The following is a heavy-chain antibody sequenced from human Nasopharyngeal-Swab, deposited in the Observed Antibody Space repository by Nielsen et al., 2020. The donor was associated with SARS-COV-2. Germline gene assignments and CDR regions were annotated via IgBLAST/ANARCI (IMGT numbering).Heavy chain of an antibody. CDR1: GFTFSSYA. Sequence: GESLKISCAASGFTFSSYAMSWVRQAPGKGLEWGSIISGSGDTTYYADSVNDRFTISRDNSKTTLSLQMNSLRVEDTALYYCVKAPYLRGLDVWGQGTTVTVSS. J-gene: IGHJ6*02. V-gene: IGHV3-23*01. D-gene: IGHD2-21*01. CDR3: VKAPYLRGLDV. CDR2: ISGSGDTT.